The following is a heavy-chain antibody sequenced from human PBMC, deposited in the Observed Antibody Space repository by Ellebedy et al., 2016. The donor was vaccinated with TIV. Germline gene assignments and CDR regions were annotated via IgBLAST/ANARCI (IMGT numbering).Heavy chain of an antibody. CDR2: IRWNSGTI. Sequence: SLKISCAASGFTFDNYAMHWVRQAPGKGLEWVSGIRWNSGTIDYADSVKGRFTISRDNAKNSLYLQMNSLRAEDTALDFCAKVQGPYNYGRYGMDVWGQGTTVTVSS. D-gene: IGHD5-18*01. J-gene: IGHJ6*02. CDR3: AKVQGPYNYGRYGMDV. V-gene: IGHV3-9*01. CDR1: GFTFDNYA.